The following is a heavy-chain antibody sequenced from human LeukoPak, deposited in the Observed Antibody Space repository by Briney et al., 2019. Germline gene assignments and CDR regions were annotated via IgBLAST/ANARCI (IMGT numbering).Heavy chain of an antibody. CDR1: GFTFSSYE. CDR2: ISSSGSTI. V-gene: IGHV3-48*03. Sequence: GGSLRLSCAASGFTFSSYEMNWVRQAPGKGLERVSYISSSGSTIYYADSVKGRFTISRDNAKDSLYLQMNSLRAEDTAVYYCARAGYCTNGVCRGDFDYWGQGTLVTVSS. D-gene: IGHD2-8*01. CDR3: ARAGYCTNGVCRGDFDY. J-gene: IGHJ4*02.